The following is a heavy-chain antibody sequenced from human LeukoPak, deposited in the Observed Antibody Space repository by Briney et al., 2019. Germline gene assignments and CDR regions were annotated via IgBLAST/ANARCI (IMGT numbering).Heavy chain of an antibody. CDR1: GGTFSSYA. CDR2: IIPIFGTA. D-gene: IGHD2-15*01. J-gene: IGHJ4*02. CDR3: ARDRSGGSYGLFFDY. Sequence: EASVKVSCKASGGTFSSYAISWVRQAPGQGLEWMGGIIPIFGTANYAQKFQGRVTITADESTSTAYMELSSLRPEDTAVYYCARDRSGGSYGLFFDYWGQGTLVTVSS. V-gene: IGHV1-69*13.